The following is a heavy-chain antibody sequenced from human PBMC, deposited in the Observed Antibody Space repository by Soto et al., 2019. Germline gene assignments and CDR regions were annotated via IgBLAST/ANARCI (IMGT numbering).Heavy chain of an antibody. CDR2: IKQDGSEK. CDR1: GFTFGNYW. CDR3: ARTPPLNACPNPDY. D-gene: IGHD2-15*01. J-gene: IGHJ4*02. V-gene: IGHV3-7*03. Sequence: GEPLRLSCAASGFTFGNYWMNWVRQAPGKGLEWVANIKQDGSEKYYVDSVKGRFTISRDNAKNSLYLQMNSLRAEDTAVYYCARTPPLNACPNPDYWGQGTLVTVSS.